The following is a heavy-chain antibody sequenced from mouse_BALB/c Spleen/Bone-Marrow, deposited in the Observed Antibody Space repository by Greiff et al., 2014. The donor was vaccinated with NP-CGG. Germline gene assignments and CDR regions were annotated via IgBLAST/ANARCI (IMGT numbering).Heavy chain of an antibody. J-gene: IGHJ3*01. CDR1: GYTFTDYE. CDR2: IDPEAGGT. D-gene: IGHD4-1*01. CDR3: TRSETGPFAY. V-gene: IGHV1-15*01. Sequence: QVHVKQSGAELVRPGASVTLSCKAWGYTFTDYEMYWVKQTPVHGLEWIGAIDPEAGGTAYNQKFKGKATLTADKSSSTAYMELRSLTSEDSAVYYCTRSETGPFAYWGQGTLVTVSA.